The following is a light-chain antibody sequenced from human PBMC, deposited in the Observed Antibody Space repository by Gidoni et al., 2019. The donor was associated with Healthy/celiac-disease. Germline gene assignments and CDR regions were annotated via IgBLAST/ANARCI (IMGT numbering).Light chain of an antibody. J-gene: IGKJ4*01. CDR2: AAS. Sequence: DSQRTQPPSSLSASVGDRATITCRSSQSISSFLNWYQQKPGKAAELLIYAASSLQSGVPSRFSGSGSGTDFTLTISSLQPEDFATYYCRQSYSTPLTFSGGTKVEIK. CDR3: RQSYSTPLT. V-gene: IGKV1-39*01. CDR1: QSISSF.